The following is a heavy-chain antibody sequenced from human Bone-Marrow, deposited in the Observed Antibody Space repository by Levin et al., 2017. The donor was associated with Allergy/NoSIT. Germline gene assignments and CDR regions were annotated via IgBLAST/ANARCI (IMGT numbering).Heavy chain of an antibody. Sequence: ESLKISCTVSGGSISSTDHLWGWIRQTPGKGLEWIGNIYYTGTTYSNPSLRSRITIAVDTSKNQFSLNVTSVTAADAALYFCARAVLLWFGNLYYFDQWGQGTLVTVSS. V-gene: IGHV4-39*01. CDR2: IYYTGTT. CDR3: ARAVLLWFGNLYYFDQ. CDR1: GGSISSTDHL. D-gene: IGHD3-10*01. J-gene: IGHJ4*02.